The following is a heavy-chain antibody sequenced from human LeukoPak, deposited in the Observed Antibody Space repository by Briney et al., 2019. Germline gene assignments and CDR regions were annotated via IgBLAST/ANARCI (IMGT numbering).Heavy chain of an antibody. CDR3: ARTGSGSYYKALDY. CDR1: GFTFSSYS. V-gene: IGHV3-48*04. Sequence: GGSLRLSCAASGFTFSSYSMNWVRQAPGKGLEWVSYISSSSSTIYYADSVKGRFTISRDNAKNSLYLQMNSLRAEDTAVYYCARTGSGSYYKALDYWGQGTLVTVSS. D-gene: IGHD3-10*01. CDR2: ISSSSSTI. J-gene: IGHJ4*02.